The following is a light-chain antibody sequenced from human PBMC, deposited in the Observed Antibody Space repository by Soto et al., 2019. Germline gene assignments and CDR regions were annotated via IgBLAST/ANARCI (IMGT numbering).Light chain of an antibody. CDR2: QAS. CDR1: QSISSW. V-gene: IGKV1-5*03. Sequence: DSQMTQSPSILSASVGDIVTITCRASQSISSWLAWYQQIPGKAHKALIYQASKLEIGVPSRFSGSGSGTELTLNVSSLQPDDFATYVCQQYNSNAYTCGQGTKLEI. CDR3: QQYNSNAYT. J-gene: IGKJ2*01.